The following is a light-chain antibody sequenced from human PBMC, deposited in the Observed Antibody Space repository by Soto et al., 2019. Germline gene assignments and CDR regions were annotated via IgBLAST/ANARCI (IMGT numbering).Light chain of an antibody. V-gene: IGLV1-40*01. CDR3: QSYDSSLSGYV. CDR2: GND. J-gene: IGLJ1*01. Sequence: QSVLTQPPSVSGAPGQRVIISCTGSNSNIGAGYDVHWYQQLPGTAPKLLIYGNDNRPSGVPDRFSGSKSGTSGSLAITGLQAEDEADYYCQSYDSSLSGYVFGTGTKVTVL. CDR1: NSNIGAGYD.